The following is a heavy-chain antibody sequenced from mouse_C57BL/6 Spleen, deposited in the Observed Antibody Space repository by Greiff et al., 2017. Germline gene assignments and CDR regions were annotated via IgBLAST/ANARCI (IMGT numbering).Heavy chain of an antibody. CDR1: GYTFTSYW. Sequence: QVQLQQPGAELVKPGASVKLSCKASGYTFTSYWLHWVKQRPGRGLEWIGRNNPSSGGTKYNEKFKSKATLPVDKPSSTAYMQLSSLTSEDAAVYYCARSLVDHAMDYWGQGTSVTVAS. CDR3: ARSLVDHAMDY. V-gene: IGHV1-72*01. J-gene: IGHJ4*01. CDR2: NNPSSGGT. D-gene: IGHD6-2*01.